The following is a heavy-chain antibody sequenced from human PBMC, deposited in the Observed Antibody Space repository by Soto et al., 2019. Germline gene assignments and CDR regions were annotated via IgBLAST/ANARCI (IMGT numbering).Heavy chain of an antibody. CDR3: ARGGDTGWFDP. Sequence: PSETLSLTCTVSGGSISSYYWSWIRQPPGKGLEWIGYIYYSGITDYNPSLKSQVTISVDTSKNQFSLKLSSVTAADTAVYYCARGGDTGWFDPWGQGTLVTVSS. D-gene: IGHD2-21*01. J-gene: IGHJ5*02. V-gene: IGHV4-59*01. CDR1: GGSISSYY. CDR2: IYYSGIT.